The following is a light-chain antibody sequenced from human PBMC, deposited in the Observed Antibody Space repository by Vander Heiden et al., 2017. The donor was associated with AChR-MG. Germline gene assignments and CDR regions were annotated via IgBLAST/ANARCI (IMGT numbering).Light chain of an antibody. J-gene: IGLJ3*02. CDR2: GNN. V-gene: IGLV1-40*01. Sequence: QSVPTPPPSASGAPGQRVIISCTGSRSNIGAGYDVHWYQHLPGTAPKVLIYGNNNRPSGVPDRFSGSKSGTSASLAITGLQAEDEADYYCQSYDINLSGVFGGGTKVTVL. CDR3: QSYDINLSGV. CDR1: RSNIGAGYD.